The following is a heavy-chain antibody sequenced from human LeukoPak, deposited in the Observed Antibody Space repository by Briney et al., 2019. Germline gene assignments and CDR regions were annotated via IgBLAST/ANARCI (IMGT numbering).Heavy chain of an antibody. CDR2: ISAYNGNT. V-gene: IGHV1-18*01. J-gene: IGHJ4*02. D-gene: IGHD3-10*01. CDR3: ARDQYNLGET. CDR1: GGTFSSYA. Sequence: VASVKVSCKASGGTFSSYAISWVRQAPGQGLEWMGWISAYNGNTNYAQKLQGRVTMTTDTSTSTAYMELRSLRSDDTAVYYCARDQYNLGETWGQGTLVTVSS.